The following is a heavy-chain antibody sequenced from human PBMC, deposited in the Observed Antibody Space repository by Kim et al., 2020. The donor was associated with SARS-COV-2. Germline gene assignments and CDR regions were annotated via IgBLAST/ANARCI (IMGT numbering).Heavy chain of an antibody. CDR3: ARGGDSSSWLNWFDP. D-gene: IGHD6-13*01. CDR2: ISYDGSNQ. CDR1: GFTFSSYA. Sequence: GGSLRLSCAPSGFTFSSYAMHWVRQAPGKGLEWVALISYDGSNQYYVDSVKGRFTISRDNSKTTLYLQMNSLRPEDTAGYYCARGGDSSSWLNWFDPWGQGTLVTVSS. J-gene: IGHJ5*02. V-gene: IGHV3-30*04.